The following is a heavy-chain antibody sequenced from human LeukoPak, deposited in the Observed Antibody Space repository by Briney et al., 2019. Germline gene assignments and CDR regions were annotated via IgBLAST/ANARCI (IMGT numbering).Heavy chain of an antibody. CDR1: GYTFTAYY. D-gene: IGHD3-3*01. Sequence: GASVKVSSTASGYTFTAYYMHWVRQAPGQGLEWMGWINPNSGGTNYAQKFQGRVTMTRDTSISTAYMELSRLRSDDTAAYYCARADRITIFGVVITLYYWGQGTLVTVSS. CDR2: INPNSGGT. CDR3: ARADRITIFGVVITLYY. V-gene: IGHV1-2*02. J-gene: IGHJ4*02.